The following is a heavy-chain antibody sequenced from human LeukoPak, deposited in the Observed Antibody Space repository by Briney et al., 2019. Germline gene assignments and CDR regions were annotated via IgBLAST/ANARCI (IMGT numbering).Heavy chain of an antibody. D-gene: IGHD5-18*01. Sequence: SETLSLTCVVYGGSFSVYYWSWIRQPPQRGLGWGGEINHSGGTNYTPPLKRRVTISVYTSKYQFSLKLSSVTAADTGVYCCARTEESGYSYGYFGYYYYRDVWGKGTTVTVSS. J-gene: IGHJ6*03. CDR1: GGSFSVYY. CDR2: INHSGGT. CDR3: ARTEESGYSYGYFGYYYYRDV. V-gene: IGHV4-34*01.